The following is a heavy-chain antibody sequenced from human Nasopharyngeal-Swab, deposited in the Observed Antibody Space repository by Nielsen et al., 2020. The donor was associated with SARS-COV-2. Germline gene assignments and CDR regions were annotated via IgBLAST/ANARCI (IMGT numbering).Heavy chain of an antibody. J-gene: IGHJ6*02. CDR2: INSEGSST. Sequence: GGSLRRSCAASGFTFSGYWMHWVRQAPGKGLVRVSRINSEGSSTSYADSVKGRFTISRDNAKDTLYLQMNSLRAEDTAVYYCARYFPRPLDFWNHLSVSHLLYYYGMDVWGQGTTVTVSS. CDR1: GFTFSGYW. D-gene: IGHD3-3*01. V-gene: IGHV3-74*01. CDR3: ARYFPRPLDFWNHLSVSHLLYYYGMDV.